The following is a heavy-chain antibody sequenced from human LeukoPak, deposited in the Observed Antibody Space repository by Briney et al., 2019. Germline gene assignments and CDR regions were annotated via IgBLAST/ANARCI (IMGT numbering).Heavy chain of an antibody. Sequence: SETLSLTCTVSGGSISNYYWNWIRQPPGKGLEWIGYIYYTGSTNYNPSLKSRVTMSVDTSKNQFSLKLSSVTAADTAVYYCARDHSSSSEDYWGQGTLVTVSS. CDR1: GGSISNYY. CDR3: ARDHSSSSEDY. CDR2: IYYTGST. V-gene: IGHV4-59*12. D-gene: IGHD6-13*01. J-gene: IGHJ4*02.